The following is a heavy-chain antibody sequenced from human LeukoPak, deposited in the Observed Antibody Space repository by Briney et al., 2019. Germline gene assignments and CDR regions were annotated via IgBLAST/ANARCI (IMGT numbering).Heavy chain of an antibody. CDR2: IYYSGST. V-gene: IGHV4-30-4*08. J-gene: IGHJ4*02. D-gene: IGHD2-15*01. CDR3: ASCSGGSCYVMVY. Sequence: TLSLTCTVSGGSISSGDYYWSWIRQPPGKGLEWIGYIYYSGSTYYNPSLTSRVTISVDTSKNQFSLKLSSVSPADTAVYYCASCSGGSCYVMVYWGQGTLGTVSS. CDR1: GGSISSGDYY.